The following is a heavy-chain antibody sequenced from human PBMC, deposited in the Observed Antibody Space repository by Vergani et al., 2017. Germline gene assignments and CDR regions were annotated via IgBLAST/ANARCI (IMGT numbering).Heavy chain of an antibody. CDR2: IYTSGST. J-gene: IGHJ6*02. V-gene: IGHV4-61*02. CDR3: ASGGWYYGMDV. Sequence: QVQLQESGPGLVKPSQTLSLTCTVSGGSISSGSYYWSWIRQPAGKGLAWIGRIYTSGSTNYNPSLKSRVTISVATSKNQFSLKLSSVTAADTAVYYCASGGWYYGMDVWGQGTTVTVSS. D-gene: IGHD3-16*01. CDR1: GGSISSGSYY.